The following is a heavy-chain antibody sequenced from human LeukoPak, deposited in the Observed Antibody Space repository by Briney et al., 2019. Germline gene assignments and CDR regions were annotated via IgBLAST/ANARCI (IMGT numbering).Heavy chain of an antibody. CDR1: GYSFTSHD. V-gene: IGHV1-18*01. J-gene: IGHJ4*02. CDR3: ARGPPNWGYDY. CDR2: ISVYNGNT. Sequence: ASVKVSCKASGYSFTSHDISWVRQAPGQGLEWMGWISVYNGNTNYAQKFLGRVTMTTETSMNTVYMELRSLRSDDTAVYYCARGPPNWGYDYWGPGTLVTVSS. D-gene: IGHD7-27*01.